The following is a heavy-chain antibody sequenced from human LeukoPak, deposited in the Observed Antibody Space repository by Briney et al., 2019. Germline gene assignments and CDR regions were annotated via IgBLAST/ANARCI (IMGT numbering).Heavy chain of an antibody. CDR2: INHNGNVN. CDR1: GFTFISYW. J-gene: IGHJ6*02. D-gene: IGHD3-16*01. V-gene: IGHV3-7*03. CDR3: ARGGGLDV. Sequence: GGSLRLSCAASGFTFISYWINGARQAPGKGLEWVASINHNGNVNYYVDSVKGRFTISRDNAKNSLYLQMSNLRAEDTAVYFCARGGGLDVWGQGATVTVSS.